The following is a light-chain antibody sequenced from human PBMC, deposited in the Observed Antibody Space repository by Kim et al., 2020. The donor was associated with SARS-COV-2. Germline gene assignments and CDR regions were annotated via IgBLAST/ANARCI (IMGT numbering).Light chain of an antibody. V-gene: IGKV1-39*01. J-gene: IGKJ1*01. CDR3: QQSYTIPWT. CDR1: QTVTTY. Sequence: ASVGDSVTITCRASQTVTTYLNWYQHNPGQAPRLLIYSASTLQSGVPARFRGSGSGTEFILTVSSLQPEDSATYYCQQSYTIPWTFGPGTKVDIK. CDR2: SAS.